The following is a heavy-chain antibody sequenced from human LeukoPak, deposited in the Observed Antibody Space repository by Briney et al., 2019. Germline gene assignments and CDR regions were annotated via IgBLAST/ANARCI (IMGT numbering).Heavy chain of an antibody. V-gene: IGHV3-7*01. CDR1: GFTFSSYW. CDR2: IKQDGSEK. J-gene: IGHJ4*02. Sequence: GGSLRLSCAASGFTFSSYWMSWVRQAPGKGLEWVANIKQDGSEKYYVDSVKGRFTISRDNAKNSLYLQMNSLRAEDTAVYYCARDGHDYGDYVFSGYFDYWGQGTLVTVSS. D-gene: IGHD4-17*01. CDR3: ARDGHDYGDYVFSGYFDY.